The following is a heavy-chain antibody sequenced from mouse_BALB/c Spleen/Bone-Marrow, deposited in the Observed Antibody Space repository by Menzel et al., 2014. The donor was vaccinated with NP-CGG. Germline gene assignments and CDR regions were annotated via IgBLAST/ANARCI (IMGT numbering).Heavy chain of an antibody. CDR2: ILPGSGST. Sequence: QVQLQQSGAELMKTGASVKISCMATGYTFSNYWIEWVKQGPGHGLEWIGEILPGSGSTDYNEYFKGKATFTADTSSNTAYMQLSSLTSADAAVYYCARVIYWYFDVLGAGTTVTVSS. CDR1: GYTFSNYW. J-gene: IGHJ1*01. V-gene: IGHV1-9*01. CDR3: ARVIYWYFDV.